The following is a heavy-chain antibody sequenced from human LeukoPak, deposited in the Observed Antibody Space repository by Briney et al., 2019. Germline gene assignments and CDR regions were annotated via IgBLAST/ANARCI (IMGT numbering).Heavy chain of an antibody. V-gene: IGHV1-18*01. Sequence: GASVKVSCKASGYTFTKYAINWVRQAPGQGLEWMGWISAYNGNTNYAQKLQGRVTMTTDTSTSTAYMELRSLRSDDTAVYYCARARQQLVYYYYYYMDVWGKGTTVTVSS. CDR2: ISAYNGNT. D-gene: IGHD6-6*01. CDR1: GYTFTKYA. CDR3: ARARQQLVYYYYYYMDV. J-gene: IGHJ6*03.